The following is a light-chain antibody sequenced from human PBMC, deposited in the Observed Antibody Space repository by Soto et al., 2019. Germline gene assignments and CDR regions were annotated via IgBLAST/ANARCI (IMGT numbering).Light chain of an antibody. CDR2: EAS. Sequence: QSALTQPASVSGSPGQSITISCTGTSSNVGSYNLVSWYQQHPGEAPKLMIYEASKRPPGVSNRFSGSKSGNTASLTISGLQAEDEADYYCCSYAGSDTMIFGVGTKLTVL. CDR1: SSNVGSYNL. CDR3: CSYAGSDTMI. J-gene: IGLJ2*01. V-gene: IGLV2-23*01.